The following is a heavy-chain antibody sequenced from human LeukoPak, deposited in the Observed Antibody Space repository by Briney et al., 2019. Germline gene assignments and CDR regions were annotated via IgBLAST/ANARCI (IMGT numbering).Heavy chain of an antibody. CDR2: ISSSSSYI. V-gene: IGHV3-21*01. J-gene: IGHJ4*02. CDR3: ARDHTRDSSGY. CDR1: GFTFSSYS. D-gene: IGHD3-22*01. Sequence: GGSLRLSCAASGFTFSSYSMNWVRQAPGKGLEWVSPISSSSSYIYYADSVKGRFTISRDNAKNSLYLQMNSLRAEDTAVYYCARDHTRDSSGYWGQGTLVTVSS.